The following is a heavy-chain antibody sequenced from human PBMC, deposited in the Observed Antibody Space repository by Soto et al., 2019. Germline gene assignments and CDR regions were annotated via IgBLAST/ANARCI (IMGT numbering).Heavy chain of an antibody. Sequence: GASVKVSCKVSGYTLTELSMHWVRQAPGKGLEWMGGFDPEDGETIYAQKFQGRVTMTEDTSTDTAYMELSSLRSEDTAVYYCATTVPGISSGWYPFDYWGQGTLVTVSS. CDR3: ATTVPGISSGWYPFDY. CDR2: FDPEDGET. V-gene: IGHV1-24*01. CDR1: GYTLTELS. J-gene: IGHJ4*02. D-gene: IGHD6-19*01.